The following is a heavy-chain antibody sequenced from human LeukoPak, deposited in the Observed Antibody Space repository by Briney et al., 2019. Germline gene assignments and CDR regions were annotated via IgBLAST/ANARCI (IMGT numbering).Heavy chain of an antibody. CDR3: AKAGLRGECQL. J-gene: IGHJ4*02. D-gene: IGHD2-2*01. Sequence: GRSLRLSCAASGFTFDDYAMHWVRQAPGKGLEWVSGISWNSGSIGYADSVKGRFTISRDNAKNSLYLQMNSLRAEDTALYYCAKAGLRGECQLWGQGTLVTVSS. CDR1: GFTFDDYA. V-gene: IGHV3-9*01. CDR2: ISWNSGSI.